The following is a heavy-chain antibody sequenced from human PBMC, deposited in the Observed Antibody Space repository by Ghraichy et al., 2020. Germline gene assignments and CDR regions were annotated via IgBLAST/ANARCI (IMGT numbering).Heavy chain of an antibody. D-gene: IGHD3-9*01. CDR1: GYSFTDYY. CDR2: INPRSAVT. J-gene: IGHJ4*02. V-gene: IGHV1-2*02. Sequence: ASVNVSCKTSGYSFTDYYVHWVRLAPGQGLEWMGWINPRSAVTNYAQKFKGRVTMTSDTSLSTAYLELRRLTSDDTAVYYCATYDGLDYWGQGTVVTVSS. CDR3: ATYDGLDY.